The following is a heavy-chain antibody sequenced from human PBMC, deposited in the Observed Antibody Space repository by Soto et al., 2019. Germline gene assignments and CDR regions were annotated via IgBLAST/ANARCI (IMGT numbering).Heavy chain of an antibody. CDR1: GFTFSSYG. J-gene: IGHJ6*02. V-gene: IGHV3-30*19. CDR3: ARGNWNTDSYYYYGMDV. Sequence: GGSLRLSCAASGFTFSSYGMHWVRQAPGKGLEWVAVIWYDGSNKYYADSVKGRFTISRDNSKNTLYLQMNSLRAEDTAVYYCARGNWNTDSYYYYGMDVWGQGTTVTVSS. D-gene: IGHD1-1*01. CDR2: IWYDGSNK.